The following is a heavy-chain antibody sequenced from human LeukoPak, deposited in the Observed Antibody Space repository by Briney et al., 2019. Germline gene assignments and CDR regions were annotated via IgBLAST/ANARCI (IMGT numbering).Heavy chain of an antibody. J-gene: IGHJ4*02. CDR2: TSDRGDYT. D-gene: IGHD1-7*01. Sequence: GGSLRLSCAASGFTFTSYSMSWVRKAPGKGLEWVSGTSDRGDYTYYADSVKGRFTISRDSSKNTLFLQMNSLRAEDTALYFCARKAQYNGHYPLDYWGQGTLVTVSS. CDR3: ARKAQYNGHYPLDY. V-gene: IGHV3-23*01. CDR1: GFTFTSYS.